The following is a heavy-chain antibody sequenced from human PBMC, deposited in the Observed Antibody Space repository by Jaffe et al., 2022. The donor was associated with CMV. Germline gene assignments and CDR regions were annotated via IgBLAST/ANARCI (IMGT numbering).Heavy chain of an antibody. Sequence: EVQLLESGGGLVQPGGSLRLSCTASGFTFSKYAMSWVRQAPGKGLEWVTSISGSGDSPYYAGSVKGRFTISRDNSKSTVYLQMRSLRAEDTALYYCAKDHWFYDTSGYPSGWFDPWGQGTLVTVSS. V-gene: IGHV3-23*01. D-gene: IGHD3-22*01. CDR3: AKDHWFYDTSGYPSGWFDP. CDR2: ISGSGDSP. CDR1: GFTFSKYA. J-gene: IGHJ5*02.